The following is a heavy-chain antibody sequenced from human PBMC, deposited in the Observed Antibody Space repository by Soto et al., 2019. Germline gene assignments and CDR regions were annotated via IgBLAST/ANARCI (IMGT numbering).Heavy chain of an antibody. CDR1: GFTFTSSA. CDR2: IVVGSGNT. Sequence: ASVKVSCKASGFTFTSSAVQWVRQARGQRLEWIGWIVVGSGNTNYAQKFQERVTITRDMSTSTAYMELSSLRSEDTAVYYCAAXPIYDILTGYWYYYGMDVWGQGTTVTVS. CDR3: AAXPIYDILTGYWYYYGMDV. D-gene: IGHD3-9*01. J-gene: IGHJ6*02. V-gene: IGHV1-58*01.